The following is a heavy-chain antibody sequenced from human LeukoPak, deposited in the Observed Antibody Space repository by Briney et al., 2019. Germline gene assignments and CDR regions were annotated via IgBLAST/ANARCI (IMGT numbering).Heavy chain of an antibody. CDR1: GGSFSGYY. D-gene: IGHD2-15*01. CDR3: ARVVVAAARKSGWFDP. V-gene: IGHV4-34*01. J-gene: IGHJ5*02. Sequence: SETLSLTCAVYGGSFSGYYWSWIRQPPGKGLEWIGEINHSGSTNYNPSLKSRVTISVDTSKNQFSLKLSSVTAADTAVYYCARVVVAAARKSGWFDPWGQGTLVTVSS. CDR2: INHSGST.